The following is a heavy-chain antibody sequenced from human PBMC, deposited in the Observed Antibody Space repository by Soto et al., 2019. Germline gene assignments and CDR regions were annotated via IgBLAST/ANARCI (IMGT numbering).Heavy chain of an antibody. D-gene: IGHD3-3*01. CDR3: ARVGDRWSGYDYYYDMDV. V-gene: IGHV3-7*01. CDR1: GFTFSSYW. J-gene: IGHJ6*02. CDR2: IKQDGREK. Sequence: GGSLRLSCAASGFTFSSYWMSWVRQAPGKGLEWVANIKQDGREKYYVDSVKGRFTISRDNAENSLFLQMNSLRAEDTAVYYFARVGDRWSGYDYYYDMDVWGQGTTVTVSS.